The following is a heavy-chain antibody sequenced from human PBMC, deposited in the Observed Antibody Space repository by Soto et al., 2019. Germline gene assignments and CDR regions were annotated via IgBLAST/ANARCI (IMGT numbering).Heavy chain of an antibody. V-gene: IGHV1-18*01. CDR3: ARGSSPVDFDS. CDR2: INPYNAKT. J-gene: IGHJ4*02. CDR1: GYSFTNFG. D-gene: IGHD6-13*01. Sequence: QVQLTQSGAEVKKPGASVRVSCKTSGYSFTNFGINWVRLAPGQGLEWMGWINPYNAKTTSAQRLQGRVSMTTDTSTSEAYLDLMSLRSDDTAVYYCARGSSPVDFDSWGQGTLVTVSS.